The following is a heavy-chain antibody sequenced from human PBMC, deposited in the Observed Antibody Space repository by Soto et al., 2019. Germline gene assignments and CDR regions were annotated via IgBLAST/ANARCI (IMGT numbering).Heavy chain of an antibody. CDR2: IYWDDDK. Sequence: QITLNESGPAQVKPRQTLTLTCTFSGFSLTTSGVGVGWIRQSPGKAPEWLALIYWDDDKRYSPSVRIRLTITNDTSKIQVLLTMADLDPADTATYSCAHRVLRTVFGLVTTTAIYFDFWGQGTPVAVSS. J-gene: IGHJ4*02. V-gene: IGHV2-5*02. D-gene: IGHD3-3*01. CDR1: GFSLTTSGVG. CDR3: AHRVLRTVFGLVTTTAIYFDF.